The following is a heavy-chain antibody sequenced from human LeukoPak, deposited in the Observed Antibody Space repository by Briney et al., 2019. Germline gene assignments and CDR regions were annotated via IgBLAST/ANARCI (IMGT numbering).Heavy chain of an antibody. CDR1: GGTFSSYA. D-gene: IGHD5-18*01. CDR2: IIPIFGTA. J-gene: IGHJ6*02. Sequence: GASVKVSCKASGGTFSSYAISWVRQAPGQGLEWMGGIIPIFGTANYAQKFQGRVTITADESTSTAYMELSSLRSEDTAVYYCARNGRDTAMSYGMDVWGQGTTVTVPS. V-gene: IGHV1-69*13. CDR3: ARNGRDTAMSYGMDV.